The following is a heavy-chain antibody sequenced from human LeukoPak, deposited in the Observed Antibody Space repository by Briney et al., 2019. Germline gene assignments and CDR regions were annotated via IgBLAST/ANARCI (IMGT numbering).Heavy chain of an antibody. D-gene: IGHD2-2*01. CDR2: ISSSGSTI. J-gene: IGHJ5*02. Sequence: PGGSLRLSCAASGFTFSDYYMSWIRQAPGKGLEWVSYISSSGSTIYYADSVKGRFTISRDNAKNSLYLQMNSLRAEDTAVYYCARDDRYCSSSSCQNWFDPWGQGTLVTVSS. CDR1: GFTFSDYY. V-gene: IGHV3-11*01. CDR3: ARDDRYCSSSSCQNWFDP.